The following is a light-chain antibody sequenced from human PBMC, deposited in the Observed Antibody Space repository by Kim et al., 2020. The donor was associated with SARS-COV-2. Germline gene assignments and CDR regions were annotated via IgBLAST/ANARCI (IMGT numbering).Light chain of an antibody. CDR2: DAS. J-gene: IGKJ5*01. V-gene: IGKV1-12*01. Sequence: ASVGDRVTITCRASQSISSWLAWYQQKPGKAPKLLIYDASSLQSGVPSRFSGSGSGTDFTLTISSLQPEDFATYYCQQDNSFPTTFGQGTRLEIK. CDR1: QSISSW. CDR3: QQDNSFPTT.